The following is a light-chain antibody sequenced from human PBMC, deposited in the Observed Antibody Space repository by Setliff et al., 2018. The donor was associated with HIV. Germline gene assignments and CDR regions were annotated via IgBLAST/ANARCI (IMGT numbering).Light chain of an antibody. J-gene: IGLJ1*01. Sequence: QSVLTQPASVSGSPGQSITISCTGTSSDIGANNYVSWYQQHPDTAPKLILYDVIKRPSGISNRFSGSKSGNTASLTISGLQAEDEADYHCSSYTGRSTFVFGTGTKVTVL. CDR3: SSYTGRSTFV. V-gene: IGLV2-14*03. CDR1: SSDIGANNY. CDR2: DVI.